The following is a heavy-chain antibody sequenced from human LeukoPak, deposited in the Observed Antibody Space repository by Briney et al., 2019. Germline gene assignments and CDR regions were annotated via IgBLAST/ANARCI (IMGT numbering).Heavy chain of an antibody. CDR1: GFNFVDYA. CDR3: AKPREGSGWYDAFDI. V-gene: IGHV3-30*02. CDR2: IRYDGSNK. J-gene: IGHJ3*02. D-gene: IGHD6-19*01. Sequence: SGGSLRLSCAASGFNFVDYAMHWVRQTPGKGLEWVAFIRYDGSNKYYADSVKGRFTISRDNSKNTLYLQMNSLRAEDTAVYYCAKPREGSGWYDAFDIWGQGTMVTVSS.